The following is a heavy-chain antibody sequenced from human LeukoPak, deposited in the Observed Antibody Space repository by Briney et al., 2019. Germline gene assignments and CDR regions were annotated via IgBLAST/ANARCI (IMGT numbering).Heavy chain of an antibody. Sequence: GGSLRLSCAAPGFTFSSYSMNWVRQAPGKGLEWVSYISSSSSTIYYADSVKGRFTISRDNAKNSLYLQMNSLRAEDTAVYYCARDRRYYDFWSGHRDAFDIWGQGTMVTVSS. CDR3: ARDRRYYDFWSGHRDAFDI. D-gene: IGHD3-3*01. V-gene: IGHV3-48*01. CDR1: GFTFSSYS. CDR2: ISSSSSTI. J-gene: IGHJ3*02.